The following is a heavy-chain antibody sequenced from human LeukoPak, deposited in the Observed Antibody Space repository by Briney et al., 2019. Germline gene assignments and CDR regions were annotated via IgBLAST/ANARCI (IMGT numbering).Heavy chain of an antibody. CDR1: GFTFSSYS. CDR2: ISSSSSYI. V-gene: IGHV3-21*01. Sequence: GGSLRLSCAASGFTFSSYSMTWVRQAPGKGLEWVSSISSSSSYIYYADSVKGRFTISRDNAKNSLYLQVNSLRAEDTAVYYCARDKSPVVRGVISGGFDYWGQGTLVTVSS. D-gene: IGHD3-10*01. J-gene: IGHJ4*02. CDR3: ARDKSPVVRGVISGGFDY.